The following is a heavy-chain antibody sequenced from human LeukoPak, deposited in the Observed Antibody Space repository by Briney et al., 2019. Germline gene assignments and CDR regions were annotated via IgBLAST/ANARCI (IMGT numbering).Heavy chain of an antibody. D-gene: IGHD2-21*02. CDR2: INPSGGTT. CDR3: ARDLVVVTGLRTRGSFGI. J-gene: IGHJ3*02. V-gene: IGHV1-46*01. Sequence: ASVKVSCKASGYTFTGYYMHWVRQAPGQGLEWMGIINPSGGTTSYAQKFQGRVTVTRDTSTSTVYMELSSLRSEDTAVYYCARDLVVVTGLRTRGSFGIWGQGTMVTVSS. CDR1: GYTFTGYY.